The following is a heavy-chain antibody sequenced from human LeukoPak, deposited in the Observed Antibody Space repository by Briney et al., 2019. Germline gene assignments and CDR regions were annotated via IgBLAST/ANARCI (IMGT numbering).Heavy chain of an antibody. CDR2: INQRLST. Sequence: SETLSLTCAVYGGSFSGYYWSWIRQPPGKGLEWIWEINQRLSTYYNPSLKSRVTISVDTSKNQFSLKLSSVTAADTAVYYCARGRWLRLIDYWGQGTLVTVSS. D-gene: IGHD5-12*01. CDR3: ARGRWLRLIDY. J-gene: IGHJ4*02. V-gene: IGHV4-34*01. CDR1: GGSFSGYY.